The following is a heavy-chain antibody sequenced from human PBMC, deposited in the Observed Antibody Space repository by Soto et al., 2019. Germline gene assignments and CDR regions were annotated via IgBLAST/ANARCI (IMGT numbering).Heavy chain of an antibody. Sequence: EVQLLESEGGLVQPGRSLRLSCAASGFIFSDYAMSWVRHAPGKGLEWVSALSGSGSSTYYADSVKGRFTISRDNLKNTVSLQMNNLTAEDTAVYYCAKGGVTRSYYYAMDVWGQGTTVTVSS. CDR2: LSGSGSST. J-gene: IGHJ6*02. CDR3: AKGGVTRSYYYAMDV. CDR1: GFIFSDYA. V-gene: IGHV3-23*01.